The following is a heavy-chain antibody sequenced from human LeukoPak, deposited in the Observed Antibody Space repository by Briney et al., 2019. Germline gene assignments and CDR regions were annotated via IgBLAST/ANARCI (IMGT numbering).Heavy chain of an antibody. J-gene: IGHJ6*03. V-gene: IGHV4-34*01. Sequence: SETLSLTCAVDGCSFSGFYWTLIRQTPAKRLEWIGEINQTGNTNYNPSLTDYNPPLKPRVTISVDSSKSQLSLKVNSVTAADTGIYYCARVRHDPLEYGYYMDVWGTGTPVAVSS. CDR2: INQTGNT. D-gene: IGHD3-3*01. CDR3: ARVRHDPLEYGYYMDV. CDR1: GCSFSGFY.